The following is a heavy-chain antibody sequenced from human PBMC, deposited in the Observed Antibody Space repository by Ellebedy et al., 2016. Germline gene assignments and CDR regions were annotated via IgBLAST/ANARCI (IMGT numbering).Heavy chain of an antibody. D-gene: IGHD6-19*01. J-gene: IGHJ4*02. CDR2: LWSDGTKK. V-gene: IGHV3-33*08. CDR1: GFTFTSYS. Sequence: GGSLRLSCVASGFTFTSYSMSWVRQAPGKGLEWVAVLWSDGTKKFYTDSVRGRFTISRDTSKNTLYMQMDSLRAEDTAVYFCARGGAVAGGFDYWGQGTLVTVSS. CDR3: ARGGAVAGGFDY.